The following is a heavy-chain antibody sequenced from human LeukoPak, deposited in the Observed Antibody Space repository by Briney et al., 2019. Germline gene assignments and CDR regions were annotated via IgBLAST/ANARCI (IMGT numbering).Heavy chain of an antibody. CDR3: ARDLYYYDSSGSKDLDY. D-gene: IGHD3-22*01. Sequence: GGSLRLSCAASGFTFSDYYMSWIRQAPGKGLEWVSYISSNGSTIYYADSVKGRFTIFRDNAKNSLYLQMNSLRAEDTAVYYCARDLYYYDSSGSKDLDYWGQGTLVTVSS. CDR1: GFTFSDYY. J-gene: IGHJ4*02. V-gene: IGHV3-11*01. CDR2: ISSNGSTI.